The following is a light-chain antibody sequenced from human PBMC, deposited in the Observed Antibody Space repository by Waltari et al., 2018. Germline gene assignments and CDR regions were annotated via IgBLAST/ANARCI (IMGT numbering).Light chain of an antibody. Sequence: EIVLTQSPGTLSLSPGDRATLSCRASQSFSSSFLAWYQQKPGQAPRLLIYGASSRATGIPCRFSGGGSGTDFTLTISRLEPEDFAVYYCQQYGGSPPYTFGQGTKLEI. V-gene: IGKV3-20*01. J-gene: IGKJ2*01. CDR1: QSFSSSF. CDR3: QQYGGSPPYT. CDR2: GAS.